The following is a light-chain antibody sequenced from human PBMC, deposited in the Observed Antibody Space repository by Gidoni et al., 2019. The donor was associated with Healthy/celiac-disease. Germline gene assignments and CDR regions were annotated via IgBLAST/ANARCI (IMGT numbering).Light chain of an antibody. CDR2: ATS. Sequence: TQLTQSPSSLSASVGDRLTITCRASQGISSYIAWYQQKPGKAPKLLIYATSTLQSGVPSRFSGSGSRTDFTLTISSLQPEDYATYYCQQLNSYPYTFXXXTKLEIK. J-gene: IGKJ2*01. CDR1: QGISSY. CDR3: QQLNSYPYT. V-gene: IGKV1-9*01.